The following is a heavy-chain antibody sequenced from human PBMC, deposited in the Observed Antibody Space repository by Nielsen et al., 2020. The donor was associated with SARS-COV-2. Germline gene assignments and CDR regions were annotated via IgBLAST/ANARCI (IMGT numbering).Heavy chain of an antibody. J-gene: IGHJ2*01. Sequence: GSLRLSCTVSGGSIRSYYWSWIRQPPGKGLEWIGYIYYSGSTNYNPSLKSRVNMSVDTSKNQFSLKLSSVTAADTAVYYCARGGIAAAGTRLLWYWYFDLWGRGTLVTVSS. CDR2: IYYSGST. V-gene: IGHV4-59*01. CDR3: ARGGIAAAGTRLLWYWYFDL. D-gene: IGHD6-13*01. CDR1: GGSIRSYY.